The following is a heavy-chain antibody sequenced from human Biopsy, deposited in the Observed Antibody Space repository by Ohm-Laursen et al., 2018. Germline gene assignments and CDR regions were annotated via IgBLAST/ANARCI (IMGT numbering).Heavy chain of an antibody. CDR1: GYTFDSYA. J-gene: IGHJ4*02. CDR2: VTAHNGHT. V-gene: IGHV1-18*01. Sequence: ASVKVSCKTSGYTFDSYAISWVRQAPGQGLEWMGWVTAHNGHTDYAQKFQGRVTMTTDASTRTAYMELSSLRSEDTAVYYCVLASFDYWGQGTLVTVPS. CDR3: VLASFDY.